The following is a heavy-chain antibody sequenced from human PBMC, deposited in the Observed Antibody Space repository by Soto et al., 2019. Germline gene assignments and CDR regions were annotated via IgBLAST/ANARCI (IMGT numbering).Heavy chain of an antibody. CDR2: INSDGRST. CDR1: GFTFSSYW. D-gene: IGHD2-15*01. V-gene: IGHV3-74*01. J-gene: IGHJ4*02. Sequence: EVQLVESGGGLDQPGVSLRLSCAASGFTFSSYWMHWVRHAPGKGLVWVSRINSDGRSTSYAGSVKGRFTISIDNAKNTLYLQMNSLRAEHTAVYYCVRTSLVVAAATREDYWGQGTLVTVSA. CDR3: VRTSLVVAAATREDY.